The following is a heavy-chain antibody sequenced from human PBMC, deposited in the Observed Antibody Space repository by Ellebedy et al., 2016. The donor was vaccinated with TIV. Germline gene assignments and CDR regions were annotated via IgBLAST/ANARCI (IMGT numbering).Heavy chain of an antibody. Sequence: MPSETLSLTCTVSGGSINTYYWTWIRQPPGKGLEYIGFVHYTGITNYNPSLRSRVTLSVDSFKNQFSLKLDSVTAAYTAVYYCARDSKKGWAFDIWGQGTMVTVSS. J-gene: IGHJ3*02. V-gene: IGHV4-59*12. CDR3: ARDSKKGWAFDI. CDR2: VHYTGIT. CDR1: GGSINTYY.